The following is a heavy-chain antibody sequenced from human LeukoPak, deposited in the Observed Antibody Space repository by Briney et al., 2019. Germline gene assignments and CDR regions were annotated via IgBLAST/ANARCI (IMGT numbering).Heavy chain of an antibody. V-gene: IGHV4-59*01. CDR3: ARDEGNYYGMAFDF. D-gene: IGHD3-10*01. J-gene: IGHJ4*02. Sequence: SETLSLTCTVSGASISNDYWNWIRQSPEKGLEWIGYVSSRGATNYNPSLRSRVTISGDTSKNQFSLRLTSVSAADTAMYFCARDEGNYYGMAFDFWGQGILATVSS. CDR2: VSSRGAT. CDR1: GASISNDY.